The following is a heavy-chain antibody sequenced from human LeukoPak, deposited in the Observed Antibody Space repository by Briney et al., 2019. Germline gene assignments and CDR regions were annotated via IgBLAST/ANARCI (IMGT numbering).Heavy chain of an antibody. J-gene: IGHJ6*02. Sequence: GGSLRLSCAASGFTLRNYAMSWVRQDPGKGLEWVSAISGSGGSTYYADSVKGRFTISRENSQHTLYLQMSNLRAEYTAVYYCAKWKLWSTYGMDVWGQGTTVTVAS. D-gene: IGHD5-18*01. CDR2: ISGSGGST. CDR1: GFTLRNYA. V-gene: IGHV3-23*01. CDR3: AKWKLWSTYGMDV.